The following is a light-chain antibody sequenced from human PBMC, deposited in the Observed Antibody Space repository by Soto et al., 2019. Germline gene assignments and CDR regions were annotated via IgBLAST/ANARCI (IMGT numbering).Light chain of an antibody. CDR1: QNIGDN. Sequence: EIVLTQSPATLSLSPGERATLSCRAGQNIGDNLAWYQQKPGQAPRLLIYDASIRATGVPARFSGSGSGTEFTLTISSLQSEDFAVYFCQKYNNWPETFGQGTKVDIK. CDR3: QKYNNWPET. CDR2: DAS. J-gene: IGKJ1*01. V-gene: IGKV3-15*01.